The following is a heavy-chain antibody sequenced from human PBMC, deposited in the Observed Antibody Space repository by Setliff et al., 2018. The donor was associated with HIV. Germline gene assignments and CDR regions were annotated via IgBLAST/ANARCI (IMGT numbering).Heavy chain of an antibody. CDR1: GGSFMGYY. J-gene: IGHJ3*02. CDR3: ARGPESVAPRMCAFDI. Sequence: NPSETLSLTCAVYGGSFMGYYWNWIRQPPGKGLEWIGEINHSGNTNSNPSLKSRVTISVDPSKSQFSLRLNSVTAADTATYYCARGPESVAPRMCAFDIWGQGTMVTVSS. CDR2: INHSGNT. V-gene: IGHV4-34*01. D-gene: IGHD6-6*01.